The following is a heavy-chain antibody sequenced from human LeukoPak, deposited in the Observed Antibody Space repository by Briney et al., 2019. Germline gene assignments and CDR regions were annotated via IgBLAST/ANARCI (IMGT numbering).Heavy chain of an antibody. J-gene: IGHJ6*02. D-gene: IGHD3-9*01. V-gene: IGHV1-8*01. CDR2: MNPYSGNT. Sequence: ASVKVSCKASGYTFTSYDINWVRQATGQGLEWMGWMNPYSGNTGYAQKFQGRVTMTRNTSISTAYMELSSLRSEDTAVYYCARGRGNYDILTGFYYYYGMDVWGQGTTVTVSS. CDR3: ARGRGNYDILTGFYYYYGMDV. CDR1: GYTFTSYD.